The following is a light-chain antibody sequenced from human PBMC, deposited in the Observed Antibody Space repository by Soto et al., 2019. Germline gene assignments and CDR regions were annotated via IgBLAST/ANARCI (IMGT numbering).Light chain of an antibody. V-gene: IGLV2-14*01. J-gene: IGLJ3*02. CDR3: SSLTRSDTWV. CDR1: XXXVGGYNR. Sequence: QSVLTQPASVSGSPGQSITISCXXXXXXVGGYNRVSWYRQHPGKAPQLMIYEVSNRPSGVSNRFSGSKSGNTASLTISGLQAEDEADYFCSSLTRSDTWVIGGGTKLTVL. CDR2: EVS.